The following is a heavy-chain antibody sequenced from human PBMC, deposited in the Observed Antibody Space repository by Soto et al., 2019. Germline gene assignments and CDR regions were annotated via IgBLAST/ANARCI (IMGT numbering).Heavy chain of an antibody. CDR3: ARDPCSGGICYSSAFDI. CDR2: INAGNGNT. J-gene: IGHJ3*02. V-gene: IGHV1-3*01. Sequence: QVQLVQSGAEVRKPGASVTVCCKASGYTFTSYAMHWVRQAPGQRLEWMGWINAGNGNTKYSQKFQGTVTITRDTSANTAYMELISLTSEDSAVYYCARDPCSGGICYSSAFDIWGQGTMVTVSS. CDR1: GYTFTSYA. D-gene: IGHD2-15*01.